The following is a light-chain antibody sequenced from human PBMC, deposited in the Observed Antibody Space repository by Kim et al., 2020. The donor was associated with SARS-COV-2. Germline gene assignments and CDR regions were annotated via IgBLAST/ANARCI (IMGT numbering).Light chain of an antibody. CDR2: RNN. V-gene: IGLV1-47*01. Sequence: QSVLTQPPSASGTPGQRVTISCSGSSPNIGSNYVYWYQQLPGTAPKLLIYRNNQRPSGVPDRFSGSKSGTSASLAISGLRSEDEADYYCAAWDDSLSGHWVFGGGTQLTVL. CDR1: SPNIGSNY. CDR3: AAWDDSLSGHWV. J-gene: IGLJ3*02.